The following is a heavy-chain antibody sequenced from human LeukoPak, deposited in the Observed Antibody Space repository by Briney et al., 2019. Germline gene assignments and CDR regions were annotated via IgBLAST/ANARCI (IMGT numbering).Heavy chain of an antibody. V-gene: IGHV3-30*18. D-gene: IGHD4-17*01. CDR1: GFTFSSYG. CDR3: AKGGVYGDYVGFQH. CDR2: ISYDGSNK. J-gene: IGHJ1*01. Sequence: TGGSLRLSCAASGFTFSSYGMHWVRQAPGKGLEWVAVISYDGSNKYYADSVKGRFTISRDNSKNTLYLQMNSLRAEDTAVYYCAKGGVYGDYVGFQHWGQGTLVTVSS.